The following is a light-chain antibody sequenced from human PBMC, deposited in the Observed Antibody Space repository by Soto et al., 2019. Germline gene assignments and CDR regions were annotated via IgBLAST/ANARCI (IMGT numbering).Light chain of an antibody. J-gene: IGLJ2*01. V-gene: IGLV2-14*03. Sequence: QSALTQPASVSGSPGQSITISCSGTPSDIGAYNYVSWYQHLPGKAPKVIIYDVTNRPSGVSSRFSCSKSGTTASLTISGLQAEDEANYYCGSYTISSTLMIFGGGTQLTVL. CDR1: PSDIGAYNY. CDR3: GSYTISSTLMI. CDR2: DVT.